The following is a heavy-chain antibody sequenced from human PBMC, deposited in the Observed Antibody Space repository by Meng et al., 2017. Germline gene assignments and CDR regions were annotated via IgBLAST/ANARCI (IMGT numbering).Heavy chain of an antibody. V-gene: IGHV1-69*02. CDR2: IIPILGIA. CDR3: ARPYGSGITMVRGPNYGMDV. Sequence: SVKVSCKASGGTFSSYTISWVRQAPGQGLEWMGRIIPILGIANYAQKFQGRVTLTADKSTSTAYLELSSLGSEDTAVYYCARPYGSGITMVRGPNYGMDVWGQGTTVAVSS. CDR1: GGTFSSYT. D-gene: IGHD3-10*01. J-gene: IGHJ6*02.